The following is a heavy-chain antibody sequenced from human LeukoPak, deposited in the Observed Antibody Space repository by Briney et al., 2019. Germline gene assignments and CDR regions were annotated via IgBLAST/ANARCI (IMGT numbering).Heavy chain of an antibody. CDR2: IYHSGGRFETGST. CDR1: GGSISSYY. D-gene: IGHD1-7*01. CDR3: ARGLTWNYGNLFDY. V-gene: IGHV4-38-2*02. J-gene: IGHJ4*02. Sequence: SPSETLSLTCTVSGGSISSYYWGWIRQPPGKGLEWIASIYHSGGRFETGSTHYSPSLKSRVTISVDTSKNELSLMMTSVTAADTAVYYCARGLTWNYGNLFDYWGQGTLVTVSS.